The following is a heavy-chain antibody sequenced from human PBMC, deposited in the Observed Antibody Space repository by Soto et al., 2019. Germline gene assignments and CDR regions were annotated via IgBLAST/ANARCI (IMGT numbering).Heavy chain of an antibody. V-gene: IGHV4-30-2*01. CDR1: GDSISRGGYS. J-gene: IGHJ6*02. CDR2: IYDSGST. CDR3: ARGSSSYYGYGMDV. D-gene: IGHD6-19*01. Sequence: QLQLPESGSGLVRPSQTLSLTCTVSGDSISRGGYSWIWIRQPPGKAPEWIGNIYDSGSTSYNPTLRSRVTMSGDRSTSQFSLKLASVTAEDTAGYFCARGSSSYYGYGMDVWGQGTTVTVSS.